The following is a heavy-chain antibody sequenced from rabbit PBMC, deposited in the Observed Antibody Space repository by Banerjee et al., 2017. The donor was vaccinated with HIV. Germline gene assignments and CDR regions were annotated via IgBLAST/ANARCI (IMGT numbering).Heavy chain of an antibody. CDR3: AKDGTGVRPYYFKL. Sequence: QEQLEESGGDLVKPEGSLTLTCTASGFSFSNSYYMCWVRQAPGKGLEWIGCINTGSGNAYYASWVISRFTISKTSSTTVALQMTSLTAADTATYFCAKDGTGVRPYYFKLWGPGTLVTVS. D-gene: IGHD7-1*01. CDR2: INTGSGNA. V-gene: IGHV1S45*01. CDR1: GFSFSNSYY. J-gene: IGHJ4*01.